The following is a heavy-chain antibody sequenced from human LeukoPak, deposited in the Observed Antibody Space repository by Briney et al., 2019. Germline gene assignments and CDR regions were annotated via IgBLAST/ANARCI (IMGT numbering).Heavy chain of an antibody. CDR2: ISGSGADT. Sequence: GGTLRLSCAASRFTFRNYGMTWVRQAPGKGLEWVSAISGSGADTYYADSVKGRFTISRDNSKNTLYLQMNSLRAEDTAVYYCAKISTYYYGSGSGDWGQGTLVTVSS. CDR3: AKISTYYYGSGSGD. CDR1: RFTFRNYG. V-gene: IGHV3-23*01. D-gene: IGHD3-10*01. J-gene: IGHJ4*02.